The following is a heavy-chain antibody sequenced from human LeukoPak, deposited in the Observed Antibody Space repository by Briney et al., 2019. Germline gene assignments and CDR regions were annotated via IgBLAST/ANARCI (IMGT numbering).Heavy chain of an antibody. Sequence: SETLSLTCTVSGGSISSYYWSWIRQPPGKGLEWIGYTYYSGSTNYNPSLKSRVTISVDTSKNQFSLKLSSVTAADTAVYYCARDRYNWNDSYYYYGMDVWGQGTTVTVSS. CDR1: GGSISSYY. CDR3: ARDRYNWNDSYYYYGMDV. V-gene: IGHV4-59*01. J-gene: IGHJ6*02. D-gene: IGHD1-20*01. CDR2: TYYSGST.